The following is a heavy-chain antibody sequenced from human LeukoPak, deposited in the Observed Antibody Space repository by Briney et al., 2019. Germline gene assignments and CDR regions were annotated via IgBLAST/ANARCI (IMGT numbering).Heavy chain of an antibody. D-gene: IGHD3-10*01. CDR2: INPNSGGT. CDR3: ARSPGLLDVTVIRGVGWFDP. CDR1: GYTFTGYY. J-gene: IGHJ5*02. Sequence: ASVKVSCKASGYTFTGYYMHWVRQAPGQGLEWMGWINPNSGGTNYAQKFQGRVTMTRDTSISTAYMELSRLRSDDTAVYYCARSPGLLDVTVIRGVGWFDPWGQGTLVTVAS. V-gene: IGHV1-2*02.